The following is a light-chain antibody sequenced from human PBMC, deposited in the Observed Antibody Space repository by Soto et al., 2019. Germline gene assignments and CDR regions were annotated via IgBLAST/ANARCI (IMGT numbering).Light chain of an antibody. CDR3: QQTFNTPWT. CDR2: AAS. V-gene: IGKV1-39*01. Sequence: IQMTQSPSDRAAFAGDRVTITCRASQTIINNLNWFQQKPGKAPNLLIFAASNLQSGVPSRFSGSGSGTDVTLTINSLQPEDFATDFGQQTFNTPWTFGRGTKLDIK. CDR1: QTIINN. J-gene: IGKJ1*01.